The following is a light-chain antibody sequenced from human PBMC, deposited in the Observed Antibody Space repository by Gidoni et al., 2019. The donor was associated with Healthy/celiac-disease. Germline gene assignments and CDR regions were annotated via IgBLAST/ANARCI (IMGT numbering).Light chain of an antibody. CDR2: SNN. V-gene: IGLV1-47*02. Sequence: QSVLTQPPSASGPPRQSVTISCSGSSSNIGSNYVYWYQQLPGTAPKLLIYSNNQRPSGVPDRFSGSKSGTSASLAISGLRSEDEADYYCAAWDDSLSGFVVFGGGTKLTVL. CDR1: SSNIGSNY. CDR3: AAWDDSLSGFVV. J-gene: IGLJ2*01.